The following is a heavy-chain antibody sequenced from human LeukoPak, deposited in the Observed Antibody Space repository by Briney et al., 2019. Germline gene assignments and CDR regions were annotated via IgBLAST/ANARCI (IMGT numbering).Heavy chain of an antibody. D-gene: IGHD3-22*01. CDR1: GFTFSNYA. Sequence: PGGSLRLSCGASGFTFSNYAMSWVRQAPGKGLEWVSSISGSGGSTDYADSVKGRFTMSRDNSRNTLYVQMNSLRAEDTAVYYCAKTDGSGYYYTHFNYWGQGTLVTVSS. CDR2: ISGSGGST. CDR3: AKTDGSGYYYTHFNY. J-gene: IGHJ4*02. V-gene: IGHV3-23*01.